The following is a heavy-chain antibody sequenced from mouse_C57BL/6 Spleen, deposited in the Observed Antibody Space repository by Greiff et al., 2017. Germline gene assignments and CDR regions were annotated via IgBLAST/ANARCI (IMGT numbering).Heavy chain of an antibody. J-gene: IGHJ2*01. CDR1: GFTFSSYA. V-gene: IGHV5-9-1*02. CDR3: TRERGYYYGSSYLYYFDY. D-gene: IGHD1-1*01. CDR2: ISSGGDYI. Sequence: EVHLVESGAGLVKPGGSLKLSCAASGFTFSSYAMSWVRQTPEKRLEWVAYISSGGDYIYYADTVKGRFTISRDNARNTLYLQMSSLKSEDTAMYYCTRERGYYYGSSYLYYFDYWGQGTTLTVSS.